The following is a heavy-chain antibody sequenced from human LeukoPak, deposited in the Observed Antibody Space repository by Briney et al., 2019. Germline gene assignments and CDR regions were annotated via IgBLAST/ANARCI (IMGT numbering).Heavy chain of an antibody. CDR3: ARDPLGTYDFWRGYFHMNGMDV. CDR2: ISSSSSTI. CDR1: GFTFSSYS. J-gene: IGHJ6*02. D-gene: IGHD3-3*01. V-gene: IGHV3-48*01. Sequence: GGSLRLSCAASGFTFSSYSMNWVRQAPGKGLEWVSYISSSSSTIYYADSVKGRFTISRDNAKNSLYLQMNSLRAEDTAVYYCARDPLGTYDFWRGYFHMNGMDVWGQGTTVTVSS.